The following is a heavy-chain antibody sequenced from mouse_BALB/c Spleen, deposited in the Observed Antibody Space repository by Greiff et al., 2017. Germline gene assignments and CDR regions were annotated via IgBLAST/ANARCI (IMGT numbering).Heavy chain of an antibody. Sequence: VQLQQSGPELVKPGASVKVSCKASGYAFTSYNMYWVKQSHGKSLEWIGYIDPYNGGTSYNQKFKGKATLTVDKSSSTAYMHLNSLTSEDSAVYYCARLYYDYDAYAMDYWGQGTSVTVSS. V-gene: IGHV1S135*01. CDR2: IDPYNGGT. CDR1: GYAFTSYN. J-gene: IGHJ4*01. CDR3: ARLYYDYDAYAMDY. D-gene: IGHD2-4*01.